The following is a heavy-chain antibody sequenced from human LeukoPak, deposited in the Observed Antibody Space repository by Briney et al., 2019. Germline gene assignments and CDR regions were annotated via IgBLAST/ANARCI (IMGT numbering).Heavy chain of an antibody. Sequence: GGSLRLSCAASGFTFSSYSMNWVRQAPGKGLEWVSSISSSSSYICYADSVKGRFTISRDNAKNSLYLQMNSLRAEDTAVYYCARDRQEDYYMDVWGKGTTVTVSS. J-gene: IGHJ6*03. CDR1: GFTFSSYS. V-gene: IGHV3-21*01. CDR3: ARDRQEDYYMDV. CDR2: ISSSSSYI.